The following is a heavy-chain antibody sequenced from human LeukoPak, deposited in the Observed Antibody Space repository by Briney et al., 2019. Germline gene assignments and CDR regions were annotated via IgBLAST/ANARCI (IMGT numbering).Heavy chain of an antibody. V-gene: IGHV3-23*01. CDR2: ISASGGST. J-gene: IGHJ4*02. D-gene: IGHD3-10*01. CDR1: GFTFSSDA. CDR3: AKGALWLGELPG. Sequence: GGSLRLSCAASGFTFSSDAMSWVRQAPGKGLEWVSAISASGGSTYYADSVKGRFTISRDNSKNTLYLQMNSLSAKDTALYYCAKGALWLGELPGWGQGTLVTVSS.